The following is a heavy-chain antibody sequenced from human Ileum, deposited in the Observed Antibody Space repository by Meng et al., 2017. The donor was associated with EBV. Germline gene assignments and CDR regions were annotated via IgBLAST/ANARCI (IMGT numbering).Heavy chain of an antibody. Sequence: QITFNESGPTLVKPTXTLTLSRTFCGFSLSISGVGMSWIRQPPGKALEWSALINWDDDKRYSPSLKSRITIAKDTSKNQVVLTMTNMDPVDTATYYCTHSPMTSAYYYFDYWGQGTLVTVSS. CDR1: GFSLSISGVG. V-gene: IGHV2-5*02. CDR2: INWDDDK. CDR3: THSPMTSAYYYFDY. D-gene: IGHD3-22*01. J-gene: IGHJ4*02.